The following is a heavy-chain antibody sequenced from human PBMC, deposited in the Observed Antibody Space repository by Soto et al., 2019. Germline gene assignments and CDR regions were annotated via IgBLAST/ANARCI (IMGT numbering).Heavy chain of an antibody. D-gene: IGHD3-3*01. CDR3: ARGYYDFWSGPYYYYYMDV. Sequence: SETLSLTCTVSGGSISSYYWSWIRQPPGKGLEWIGYIYYSGSTNYNPSLQSRVTISVDTSKNQFSLKLSSVTAADTAVYYCARGYYDFWSGPYYYYYMDVWGKGTTVTVSS. CDR2: IYYSGST. V-gene: IGHV4-59*01. J-gene: IGHJ6*03. CDR1: GGSISSYY.